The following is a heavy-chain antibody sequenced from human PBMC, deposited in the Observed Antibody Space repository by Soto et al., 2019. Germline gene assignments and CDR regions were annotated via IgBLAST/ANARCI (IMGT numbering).Heavy chain of an antibody. CDR3: ARVRTVTTLDY. V-gene: IGHV4-59*07. J-gene: IGHJ4*02. CDR1: GVSFSNSY. Sequence: QVQLHESGPGLMKPSDTLSLTCTVSGVSFSNSYWTWIRQSPGKGLEYIGYLFYSGSTKYNPSLQSRATISVDATTDQFFLKLTSVTAADSAVYFCARVRTVTTLDYWGQGTLVTVSS. D-gene: IGHD4-17*01. CDR2: LFYSGST.